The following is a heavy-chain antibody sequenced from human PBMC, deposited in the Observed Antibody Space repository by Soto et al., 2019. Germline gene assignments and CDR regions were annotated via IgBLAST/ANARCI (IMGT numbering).Heavy chain of an antibody. CDR2: IYYSGST. CDR1: GGSISSSSYY. D-gene: IGHD6-19*01. CDR3: ARLGAVAGSPPFF. Sequence: PSETLSLTCTVSGGSISSSSYYWGWIRQPPGKGLEWIGSIYYSGSTYYNPSLKSRVTISVDTSKSQFSLKLSSVTAADTAVYYCARLGAVAGSPPFFWGQGTMVTVSS. J-gene: IGHJ3*01. V-gene: IGHV4-39*01.